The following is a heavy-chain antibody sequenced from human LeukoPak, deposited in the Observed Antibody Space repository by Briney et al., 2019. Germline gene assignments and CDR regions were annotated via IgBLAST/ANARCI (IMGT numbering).Heavy chain of an antibody. CDR2: IYYSGST. V-gene: IGHV4-59*12. CDR1: GGSISSYY. CDR3: AREDGHMVRGETPLMDV. J-gene: IGHJ6*02. D-gene: IGHD3-10*01. Sequence: SETLSLTCTVSGGSISSYYWSWIRQPPGKGLEWIGYIYYSGSTNYNPSLKSRVTISVDTSKKQFSLKVSSVTAADTAVYYCAREDGHMVRGETPLMDVWGQGTTVTVSS.